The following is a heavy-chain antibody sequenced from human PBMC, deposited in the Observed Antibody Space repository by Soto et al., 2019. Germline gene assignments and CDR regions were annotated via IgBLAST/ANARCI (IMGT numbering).Heavy chain of an antibody. CDR3: ARVGDILTGHFDY. Sequence: GGSLRLSCAASGFTFSSYSMNWVRQAPGKGLEWVSSISSSSSYIYYADSVKGRFTISRDNAKNSLYLQMNSLRAEDTAVYYCARVGDILTGHFDYWGQGTLVTVSS. CDR1: GFTFSSYS. CDR2: ISSSSSYI. J-gene: IGHJ4*02. D-gene: IGHD3-9*01. V-gene: IGHV3-21*01.